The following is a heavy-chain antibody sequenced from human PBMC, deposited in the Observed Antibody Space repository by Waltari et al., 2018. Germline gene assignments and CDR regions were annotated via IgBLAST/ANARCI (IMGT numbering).Heavy chain of an antibody. CDR3: ARGLTGTTWRGLDWFDP. CDR2: INHSGST. V-gene: IGHV4-34*01. D-gene: IGHD1-7*01. J-gene: IGHJ5*01. CDR1: GGSFSGYY. Sequence: QVQLQQWGAGLLKPSETLSLTCAVYGGSFSGYYWSWIRQPPGKGLEWIGEINHSGSTNYNPSLKSRVTISVDTSKNQFSLKLSSVTAADTAVYYCARGLTGTTWRGLDWFDPWGQGTTVTVSS.